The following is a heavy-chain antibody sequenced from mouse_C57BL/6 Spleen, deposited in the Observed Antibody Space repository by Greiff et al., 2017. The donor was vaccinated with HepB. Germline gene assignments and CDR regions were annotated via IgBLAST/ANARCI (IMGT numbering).Heavy chain of an antibody. CDR2: IDPEDGET. D-gene: IGHD2-4*01. J-gene: IGHJ2*01. CDR1: GFNIKDYY. V-gene: IGHV14-2*01. CDR3: AREINFDY. Sequence: EVKVEESGAELVKPGASVKLSCTASGFNIKDYYMHWVKQRTEQGLEWIGRIDPEDGETKYAPNFQGKATITADTSSNTAYLQLSSLTSEDTAVYYGAREINFDYWGQGTTLTVSS.